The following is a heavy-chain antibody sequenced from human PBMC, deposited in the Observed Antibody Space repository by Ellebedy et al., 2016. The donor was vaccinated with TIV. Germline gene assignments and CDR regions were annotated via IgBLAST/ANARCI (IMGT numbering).Heavy chain of an antibody. V-gene: IGHV3-11*01. CDR1: GFTFSDYY. CDR3: ARQGVGATLGDAFDI. CDR2: ISSSGSTI. Sequence: GESLKISXAASGFTFSDYYMSWIRQAPGKGLEWVSYISSSGSTIYYADSVKGRFTISRDNAKNSLYLQMNSLRAEDTAVYYCARQGVGATLGDAFDIWGQGTMVTVSS. D-gene: IGHD1-26*01. J-gene: IGHJ3*02.